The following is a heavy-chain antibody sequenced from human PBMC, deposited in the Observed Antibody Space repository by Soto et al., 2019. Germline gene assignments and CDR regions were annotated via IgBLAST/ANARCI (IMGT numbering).Heavy chain of an antibody. V-gene: IGHV4-31*03. CDR3: ARGDDSSGYPYYFDH. D-gene: IGHD3-22*01. J-gene: IGHJ4*02. CDR1: GGSISSGGYY. CDR2: IYYSGST. Sequence: SETLSLTCTVSGGSISSGGYYWSWIRQHPGKGLEWIGYIYYSGSTYYNPSLKSRVTISVDTSKNQFSLKLSSVTAADTAVYYCARGDDSSGYPYYFDHWSQGTLVTVSS.